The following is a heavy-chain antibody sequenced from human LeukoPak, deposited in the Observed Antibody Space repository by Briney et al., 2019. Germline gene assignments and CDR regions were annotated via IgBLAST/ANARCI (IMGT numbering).Heavy chain of an antibody. CDR2: IRYDGSNK. D-gene: IGHD3-16*02. J-gene: IGHJ4*02. CDR3: AKYLCVWGSYRYPGLDY. CDR1: GFTFSSYG. V-gene: IGHV3-30*02. Sequence: PGGSPRLSCAASGFTFSSYGMHWVRQAPGKGLEWVAFIRYDGSNKYYADSVKARFTISRDNSKNTLYLQMNSLRAEDTAVYYCAKYLCVWGSYRYPGLDYLVQGTLVTVSS.